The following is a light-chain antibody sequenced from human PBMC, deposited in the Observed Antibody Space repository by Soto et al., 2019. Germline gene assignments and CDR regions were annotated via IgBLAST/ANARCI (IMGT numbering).Light chain of an antibody. CDR1: QDITNY. CDR2: GAS. V-gene: IGKV1-33*01. J-gene: IGKJ3*01. CDR3: QHYGDFPFT. Sequence: DIQMTQSPSSLSASVGDRVTITCQASQDITNYLSWYQQKPGKAPELLIYGASNLQTGVPSRFSGGGSGTDFTLTIRGLQPEDIATYYCQHYGDFPFTFGPGTKVEI.